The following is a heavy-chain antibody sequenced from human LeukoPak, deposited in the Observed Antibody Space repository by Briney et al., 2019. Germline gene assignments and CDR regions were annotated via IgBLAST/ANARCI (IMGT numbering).Heavy chain of an antibody. D-gene: IGHD6-19*01. CDR3: ARFGSSSGA. V-gene: IGHV4-59*01. CDR1: GGSISSYY. J-gene: IGHJ5*02. Sequence: SETLSLTCTVPGGSISSYYWSWIRQPPGKGLEWIGYIYYSGSTNYNPSLKSRVTISVDTSKYQFSLKLGSVTAADTAVYYCARFGSSSGAWGQGTLVTVSS. CDR2: IYYSGST.